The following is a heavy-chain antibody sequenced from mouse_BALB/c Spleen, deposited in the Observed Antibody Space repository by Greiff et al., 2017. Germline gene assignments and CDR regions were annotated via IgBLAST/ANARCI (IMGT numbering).Heavy chain of an antibody. CDR3: ARTYVSSSWFAY. Sequence: EVQGVESGGGLVQPGGSRKLSCAASGFTFSSFGMHWVRQAPEKGLEWVAYISSGSSTIYYADTVKGRFTISRDNPKNTLFLQMTSLRSEDTAMYYCARTYVSSSWFAYWGQGTLVTVSA. J-gene: IGHJ3*01. CDR1: GFTFSSFG. V-gene: IGHV5-17*02. D-gene: IGHD1-1*01. CDR2: ISSGSSTI.